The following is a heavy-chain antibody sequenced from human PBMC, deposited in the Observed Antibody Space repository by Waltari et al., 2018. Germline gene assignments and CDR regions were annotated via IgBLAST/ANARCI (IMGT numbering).Heavy chain of an antibody. CDR1: GGTFSSYA. V-gene: IGHV1-69*12. CDR3: AREPVGYCSGGSCYQAGWFDP. D-gene: IGHD2-15*01. Sequence: QVQLVQSGAEVKKPGSSVKVSCKASGGTFSSYAISWVRQSPGQGLGWMGGIIPIFGTANYAQKFQGRVTITADESTSTAYMELSSLRSEDTAVYYCAREPVGYCSGGSCYQAGWFDPWGQGTLVTVSS. J-gene: IGHJ5*02. CDR2: IIPIFGTA.